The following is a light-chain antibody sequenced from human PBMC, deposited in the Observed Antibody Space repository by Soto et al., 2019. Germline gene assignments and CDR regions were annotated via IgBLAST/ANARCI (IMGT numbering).Light chain of an antibody. J-gene: IGKJ1*01. Sequence: EIVLTQSPGTLSLSPGERATLSCRASQSVSSDYLAWYQQKPGQAPRLLIYGASTRATGIPDRFSGSGSGTDFTLTISRLEPEDFAVYYCQQYGSSPWTFGRGTKVDI. CDR3: QQYGSSPWT. CDR2: GAS. CDR1: QSVSSDY. V-gene: IGKV3-20*01.